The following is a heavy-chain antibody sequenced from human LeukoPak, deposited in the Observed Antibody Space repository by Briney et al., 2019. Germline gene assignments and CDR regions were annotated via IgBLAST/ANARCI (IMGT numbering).Heavy chain of an antibody. CDR2: INDGGGST. CDR1: GFTFSSFA. V-gene: IGHV3-23*01. J-gene: IGHJ3*02. D-gene: IGHD3-22*01. Sequence: GGSLRLSCAASGFTFSSFAMSWVRQAPGEGLEWVSAINDGGGSTYYADSVKGRFTISRDNSKNTLYLQMNSLRAEDTALYYCAKGSYYDSSGYYLDAFDIWGQGTMVTVSS. CDR3: AKGSYYDSSGYYLDAFDI.